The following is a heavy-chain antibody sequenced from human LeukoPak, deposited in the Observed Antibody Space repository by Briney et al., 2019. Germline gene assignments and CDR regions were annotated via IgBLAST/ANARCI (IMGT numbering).Heavy chain of an antibody. V-gene: IGHV3-23*01. D-gene: IGHD3-22*01. CDR1: GFTFSSYD. CDR3: AKTAYYYDSSSYYYSDYYYHYMDV. CDR2: ISGSGGST. Sequence: GGSLRLSCAASGFTFSSYDMIWVRQAPGKGLEWVSAISGSGGSTYYADSVRGRVTISRDNSKNTLYLQMNSLRAEDTAVYYCAKTAYYYDSSSYYYSDYYYHYMDVWGKGTTVTISS. J-gene: IGHJ6*03.